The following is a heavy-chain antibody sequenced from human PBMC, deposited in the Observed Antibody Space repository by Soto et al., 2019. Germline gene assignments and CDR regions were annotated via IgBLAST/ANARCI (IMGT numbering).Heavy chain of an antibody. CDR2: IYYSGST. V-gene: IGHV4-31*01. D-gene: IGHD6-19*01. CDR3: ARGKYSSGWNFWYFDY. J-gene: IGHJ4*02. Sequence: SETLSLTCTVSGGSISSGGYYWSWIRQHPGKGLEWIGYIYYSGSTYHNPSLKSQVTISVDTSKNQFSLKLSSVTAADTAVYYCARGKYSSGWNFWYFDYWGQGTLVTVSS. CDR1: GGSISSGGYY.